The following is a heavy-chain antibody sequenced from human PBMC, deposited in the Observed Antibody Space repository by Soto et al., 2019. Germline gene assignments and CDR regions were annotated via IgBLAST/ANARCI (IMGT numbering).Heavy chain of an antibody. CDR1: GDSVSSNSAA. J-gene: IGHJ3*02. V-gene: IGHV6-1*01. CDR3: ARDLNYGDYDSKSDAFDI. CDR2: TYYRSKWYN. D-gene: IGHD4-17*01. Sequence: SQTLSLTCAISGDSVSSNSAAWNWIRQSPSRGLEWLGRTYYRSKWYNDYAVSVKSRITINPDTSKNQFSLQLNSVTPDDTAVYYCARDLNYGDYDSKSDAFDIWGQGTMVTVSS.